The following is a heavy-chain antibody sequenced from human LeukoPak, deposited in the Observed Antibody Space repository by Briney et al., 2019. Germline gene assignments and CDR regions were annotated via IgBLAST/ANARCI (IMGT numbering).Heavy chain of an antibody. V-gene: IGHV3-33*01. CDR1: IFIFSSYG. D-gene: IGHD6-13*01. CDR2: IWYDGSNK. CDR3: ARDGINYSSSWYY. J-gene: IGHJ4*02. Sequence: GGSLRLSCAASIFIFSSYGMHGVRQARAKGLEWVAVIWYDGSNKYYADSVKGRFTISRDNSKNTLYLQMNSLRAEDTAVYYCARDGINYSSSWYYWGQGTLVTVSS.